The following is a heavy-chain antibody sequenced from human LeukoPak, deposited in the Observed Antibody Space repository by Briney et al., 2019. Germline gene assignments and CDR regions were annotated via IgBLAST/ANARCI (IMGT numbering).Heavy chain of an antibody. J-gene: IGHJ4*02. Sequence: PGGSLRLSCAASGFTFSSYAMSWVRQAPGKGLEWVSAISGSGGSTYYADSVKGRFTISRDNSKNTLYLQMNSLRAEDTAVYYCAKDPIYSSGWSDGEYYFDYWGQGTLVTVSS. CDR3: AKDPIYSSGWSDGEYYFDY. CDR1: GFTFSSYA. CDR2: ISGSGGST. D-gene: IGHD6-19*01. V-gene: IGHV3-23*01.